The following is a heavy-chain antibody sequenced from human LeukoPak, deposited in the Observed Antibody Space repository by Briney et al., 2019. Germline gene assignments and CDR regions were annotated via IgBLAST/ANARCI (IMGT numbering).Heavy chain of an antibody. V-gene: IGHV3-7*01. J-gene: IGHJ4*02. CDR3: AVDKSWSFPL. CDR1: AFTLSSDW. Sequence: PGGSLRLSGAASAFTLSSDWMTWVRQAPGKGLEWVATIKPDGSEKYYVDSLKGRFTISRDNARNSVYLQMNSLRVEDTAVYYCAVDKSWSFPLWGQGTLVTVSS. CDR2: IKPDGSEK. D-gene: IGHD1-26*01.